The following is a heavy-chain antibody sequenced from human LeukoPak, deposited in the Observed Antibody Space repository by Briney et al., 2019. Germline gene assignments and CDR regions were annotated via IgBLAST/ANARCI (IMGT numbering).Heavy chain of an antibody. Sequence: SETLSLTCTVSGGSINSYYWSWIRQPPGKGLEWIGYIYYTGGETNYNPSLKSRLTISVGTSKNQLSLMLTSVTAADTAVYYCARQPGGTAAFDIWAQGTMVTVSS. CDR3: ARQPGGTAAFDI. V-gene: IGHV4-59*08. CDR1: GGSINSYY. D-gene: IGHD1-14*01. CDR2: IYYTGGET. J-gene: IGHJ3*02.